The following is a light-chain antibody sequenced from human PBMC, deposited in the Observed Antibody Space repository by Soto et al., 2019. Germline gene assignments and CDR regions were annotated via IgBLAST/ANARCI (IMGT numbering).Light chain of an antibody. CDR3: QQYNNWGT. CDR2: GAS. V-gene: IGKV3-15*01. Sequence: EIVMTQSPATLSVSPGERATLSGRASQSVSSNLAWYQQKPGQAPRLLIYGASTRATGIPARFRGSGSGTEFTLTISSLQSEDFAVYYCQQYNNWGTFGQGTKVEIK. J-gene: IGKJ1*01. CDR1: QSVSSN.